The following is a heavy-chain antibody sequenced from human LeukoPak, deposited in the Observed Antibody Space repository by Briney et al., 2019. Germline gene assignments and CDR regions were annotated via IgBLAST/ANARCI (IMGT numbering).Heavy chain of an antibody. CDR2: INPNSGGT. D-gene: IGHD2-2*01. J-gene: IGHJ4*02. CDR3: ARDKGYCSSTSCLVLDY. V-gene: IGHV1-2*02. CDR1: GYTFTGYY. Sequence: ASVKVSCKASGYTFTGYYMHGVRQAPGQGLEWMGWINPNSGGTNYAQKFQGRVTMTRDTSISTAYMELSRLRSDDTAVYYCARDKGYCSSTSCLVLDYWGQRALVTVSS.